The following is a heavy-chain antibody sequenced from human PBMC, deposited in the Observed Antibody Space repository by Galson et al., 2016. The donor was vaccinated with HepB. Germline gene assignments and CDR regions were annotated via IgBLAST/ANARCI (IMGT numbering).Heavy chain of an antibody. Sequence: SVKVSCKASGYTSTSYGISWVRQAPGQGPEWMGWTSGTNDDLRYAQMFQGRVTITTDTSTNTAYIELRSLTFDDTAVYYCARDWFAQMPTITDYWGQGTLVTVSS. J-gene: IGHJ4*02. V-gene: IGHV1-18*04. CDR1: GYTSTSYG. CDR3: ARDWFAQMPTITDY. D-gene: IGHD5-24*01. CDR2: TSGTNDDL.